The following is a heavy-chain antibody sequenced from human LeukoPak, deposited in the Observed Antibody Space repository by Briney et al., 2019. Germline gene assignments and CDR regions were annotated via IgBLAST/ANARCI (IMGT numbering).Heavy chain of an antibody. J-gene: IGHJ5*02. CDR1: GGSISSGDYY. CDR3: ARDPSGGWFDP. CDR2: IYYSGST. V-gene: IGHV4-30-4*08. Sequence: SQTLSLTCTFSGGSISSGDYYWSWIRQPPGKGLEWIGYIYYSGSTYYNPSLKSRVTISVDTSKNQFSLKLSSVTAADTAVYYCARDPSGGWFDPWGQGTLVTVSS. D-gene: IGHD3-16*01.